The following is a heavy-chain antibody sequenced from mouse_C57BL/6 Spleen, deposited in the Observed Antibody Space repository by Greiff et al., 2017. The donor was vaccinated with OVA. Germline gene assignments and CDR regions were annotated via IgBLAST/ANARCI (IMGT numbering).Heavy chain of an antibody. CDR2: ISDGGSYT. J-gene: IGHJ2*01. D-gene: IGHD1-1*01. Sequence: EVMLVESGGGLVKPGGSLKLSCAASGFTFSSYAMSWVRQTPEKRLEWVATISDGGSYTYYPDNVKGRFTISRDNAKNNLNLQMSHLKSEDTAMYYCAREGVSTVVASYYFDYWGQGTTLTVSS. CDR3: AREGVSTVVASYYFDY. CDR1: GFTFSSYA. V-gene: IGHV5-4*01.